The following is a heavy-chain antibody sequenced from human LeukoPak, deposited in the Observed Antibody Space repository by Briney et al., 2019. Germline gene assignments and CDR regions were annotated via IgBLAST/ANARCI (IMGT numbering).Heavy chain of an antibody. V-gene: IGHV3-69-1*01. CDR3: AGYGDYPY. Sequence: GGSLRLSCAASGFHFSAYDMHWVRQAPGEGLEWVAYFGHSGTIYYADSVRGRFTISRDNAKNSLHLQMNGLRADDTAVYYCAGYGDYPYWGQGTPVTVSS. CDR2: FGHSGTI. J-gene: IGHJ4*02. CDR1: GFHFSAYD. D-gene: IGHD4-17*01.